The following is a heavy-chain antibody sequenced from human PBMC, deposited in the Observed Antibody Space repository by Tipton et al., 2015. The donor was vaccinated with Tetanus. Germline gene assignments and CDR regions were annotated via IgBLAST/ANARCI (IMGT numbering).Heavy chain of an antibody. CDR1: GGSISSSSYY. Sequence: TLSLTCTVSGGSISSSSYYWGWIRQPPGKGLEWIGTIYYSGSTNYNPSLESRVTISVDTSKNQFSLKLRSVTAADTAVYYCARLYSYGSLYWFDPWGQGTLVTVSS. D-gene: IGHD5-18*01. CDR2: IYYSGST. V-gene: IGHV4-39*07. CDR3: ARLYSYGSLYWFDP. J-gene: IGHJ5*02.